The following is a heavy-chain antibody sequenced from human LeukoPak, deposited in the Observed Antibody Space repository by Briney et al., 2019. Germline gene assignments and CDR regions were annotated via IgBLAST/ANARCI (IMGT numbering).Heavy chain of an antibody. J-gene: IGHJ3*02. Sequence: GESLRISCKGSGYSFTSYWISWVRQMPGKGLEWVGRIDPSDSYTNYSPSFQGHVTISADKSISTAYLQWSSLKASDTAMYYCARHYDSSGYYYDAFDIWGQGTMVTVSS. CDR3: ARHYDSSGYYYDAFDI. V-gene: IGHV5-10-1*01. D-gene: IGHD3-22*01. CDR1: GYSFTSYW. CDR2: IDPSDSYT.